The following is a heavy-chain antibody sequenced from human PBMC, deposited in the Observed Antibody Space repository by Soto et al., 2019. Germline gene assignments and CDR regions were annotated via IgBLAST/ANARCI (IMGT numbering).Heavy chain of an antibody. CDR3: ARGHSTDCSNGVCSFFYNHEMDV. D-gene: IGHD2-8*01. J-gene: IGHJ6*02. V-gene: IGHV1-2*04. CDR2: INPKSGGT. CDR1: GYSFTDYH. Sequence: ASVKFSCKGSGYSFTDYHIHWVRQAPGQGLEWLGRINPKSGGTSTAQKFQGWVTMTRDRSISTVYMELTRLRSDDTAVYFCARGHSTDCSNGVCSFFYNHEMDVWGQGTTVTVSS.